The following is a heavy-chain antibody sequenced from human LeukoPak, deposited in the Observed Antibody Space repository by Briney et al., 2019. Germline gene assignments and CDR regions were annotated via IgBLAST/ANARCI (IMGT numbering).Heavy chain of an antibody. V-gene: IGHV3-74*01. CDR3: ARGAYGGTFDY. J-gene: IGHJ4*02. CDR2: INSDGSST. Sequence: PGGSLRLSCAPSGFTFSSYWMHWVRQAPGRGLVWVSRINSDGSSTSYADSVKDRFTISRDNAKNTLYLQMNSLRAEDTAVYYCARGAYGGTFDYWGQGTLVTVSS. D-gene: IGHD4-23*01. CDR1: GFTFSSYW.